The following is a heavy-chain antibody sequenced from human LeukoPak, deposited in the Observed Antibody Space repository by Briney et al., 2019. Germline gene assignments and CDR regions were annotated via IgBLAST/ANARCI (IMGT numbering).Heavy chain of an antibody. CDR2: IYPGDSDT. CDR3: ARRTHTLNYYDSSAFDI. V-gene: IGHV5-51*01. D-gene: IGHD3-22*01. Sequence: GESLKISCKGSGYSFTSYWIGWVRQMPGKGLEWMGIIYPGDSDTRYSPSFQGQVTISADKSISTAYLQWSSLKASDTAMYYCARRTHTLNYYDSSAFDIWGQGTMVTVSS. J-gene: IGHJ3*02. CDR1: GYSFTSYW.